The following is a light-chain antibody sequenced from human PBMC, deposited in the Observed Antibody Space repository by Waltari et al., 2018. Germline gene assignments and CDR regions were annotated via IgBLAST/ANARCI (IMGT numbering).Light chain of an antibody. CDR1: QNIRDW. CDR2: GAS. CDR3: QQYDNLPPFT. Sequence: DVQMTQSPSTLSASVGTRVTITCRASQNIRDWLAWYQQRPGKAPRLLIYGASTLQTGVPARFSGSGSGTEFTLTISSLQPEDIATYYCQQYDNLPPFTFGPGTKVDIK. J-gene: IGKJ3*01. V-gene: IGKV1-5*01.